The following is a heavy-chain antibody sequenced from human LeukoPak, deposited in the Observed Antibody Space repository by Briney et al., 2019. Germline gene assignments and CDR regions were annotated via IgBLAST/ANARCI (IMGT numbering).Heavy chain of an antibody. V-gene: IGHV3-48*03. CDR2: MSSSGGTI. CDR1: GFTLSSFE. Sequence: HPGGSLRLSCAASGFTLSSFEMNWVRQAPGKGLEWVSYMSSSGGTIYYIDSVKGRFTISRDNAKNSLYLQMNSLRVEDTALYYCARGGYRGNSDAFDLWGQGTMVTVSS. J-gene: IGHJ3*01. D-gene: IGHD4-23*01. CDR3: ARGGYRGNSDAFDL.